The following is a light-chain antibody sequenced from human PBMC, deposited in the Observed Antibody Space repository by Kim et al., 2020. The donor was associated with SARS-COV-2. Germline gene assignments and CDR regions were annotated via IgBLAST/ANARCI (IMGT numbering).Light chain of an antibody. V-gene: IGKV3D-15*01. CDR2: GTS. J-gene: IGKJ2*03. Sequence: EVVMTQSPVTQSVSPGERATLSCRASESVTYNLAWYQQKPGQPPRLLIYGTSIRDTDIPARVSGSGSGTQFTLTINSLQPEDSAFYYCEQYAKWPYSFGQGTKLEI. CDR3: EQYAKWPYS. CDR1: ESVTYN.